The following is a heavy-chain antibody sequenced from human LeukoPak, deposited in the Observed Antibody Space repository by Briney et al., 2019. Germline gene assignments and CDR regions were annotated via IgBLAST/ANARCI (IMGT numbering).Heavy chain of an antibody. V-gene: IGHV4-31*03. CDR2: IYYGGST. Sequence: SETLSLTCTVSGGSIGTGYYYWSWIRQLPGKGLEWIAYIYYGGSTYYNPSLKSRLTISIDASKNQFSLNLTSVTAADTAVYYCARAGSSSGHNWFDPWGQGTLVTVSS. CDR1: GGSIGTGYYY. CDR3: ARAGSSSGHNWFDP. D-gene: IGHD3-22*01. J-gene: IGHJ5*02.